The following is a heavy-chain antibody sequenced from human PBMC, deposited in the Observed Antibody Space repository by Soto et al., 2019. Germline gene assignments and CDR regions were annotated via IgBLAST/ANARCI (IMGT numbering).Heavy chain of an antibody. D-gene: IGHD4-17*01. V-gene: IGHV1-69*13. CDR1: GYTFTSYD. CDR2: IIPIFGTA. J-gene: IGHJ3*02. CDR3: ARDSHGGLWSFDI. Sequence: GASVKVSCKASGYTFTSYDINWVRQATGQGLEWMGGIIPIFGTADYAQKFQGRVTITADESTTTAYMELSSLRSEDTAVYYCARDSHGGLWSFDIWGQGTMVTVSS.